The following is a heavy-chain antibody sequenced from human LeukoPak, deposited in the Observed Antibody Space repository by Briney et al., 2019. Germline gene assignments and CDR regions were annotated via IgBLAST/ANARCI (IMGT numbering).Heavy chain of an antibody. Sequence: PGGSLRLSCAASGFTFSNYAMGWVRQAPGKGLEWVSTGSGNGDNTYYADSVKGRFTISRDNSRNTLYLQMSGLRADDTAVYYCAKFRGIPTTVTQDWGQGTLVTVSS. CDR1: GFTFSNYA. J-gene: IGHJ4*02. D-gene: IGHD4-17*01. CDR2: GSGNGDNT. V-gene: IGHV3-23*01. CDR3: AKFRGIPTTVTQD.